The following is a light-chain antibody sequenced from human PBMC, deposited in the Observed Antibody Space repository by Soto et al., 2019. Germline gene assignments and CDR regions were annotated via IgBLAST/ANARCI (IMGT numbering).Light chain of an antibody. CDR3: TVWDDSLRGRL. CDR2: RNN. J-gene: IGLJ2*01. V-gene: IGLV1-47*01. CDR1: SSNIGSNY. Sequence: QSVLTQPPSASGTPGQRVTISCSGSSSNIGSNYVYWYQQLPGTAPQLLIYRNNQRPSGVPDRFSGSKSGTSASLAISALRSEYEDDYYCTVWDDSLRGRLFGGGTKVTVL.